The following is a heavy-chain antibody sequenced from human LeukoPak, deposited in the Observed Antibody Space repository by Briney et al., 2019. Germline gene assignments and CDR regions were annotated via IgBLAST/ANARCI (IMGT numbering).Heavy chain of an antibody. V-gene: IGHV4-59*07. J-gene: IGHJ6*02. CDR3: ARGLWFGEGSYYYYGMDV. D-gene: IGHD3-10*01. Sequence: SDTLSLTCTVSGGAISSYYWSWIRQPPEKGLEWIGYIYYSGSTNYNPSLKSRVTVSVDTSKNQFSLKLSSVTAADTAVYYCARGLWFGEGSYYYYGMDVWGQGTTVTVSS. CDR2: IYYSGST. CDR1: GGAISSYY.